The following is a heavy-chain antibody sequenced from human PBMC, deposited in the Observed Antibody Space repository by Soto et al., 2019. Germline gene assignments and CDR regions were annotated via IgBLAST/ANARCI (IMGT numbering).Heavy chain of an antibody. D-gene: IGHD2-2*01. CDR3: AREGGSCSSTSCYYYYYYGMDV. CDR1: GFTFSSYG. CDR2: IWYDGSNK. J-gene: IGHJ6*02. Sequence: QVQLVESGGGVVQPGRSLRLSCAASGFTFSSYGMHWVRQAPGKGLEWVAVIWYDGSNKYYADSVKGRFTISRDNSKNTLYQQMNSLRAEDTAVYYCAREGGSCSSTSCYYYYYYGMDVWGQGTTVTVSS. V-gene: IGHV3-33*01.